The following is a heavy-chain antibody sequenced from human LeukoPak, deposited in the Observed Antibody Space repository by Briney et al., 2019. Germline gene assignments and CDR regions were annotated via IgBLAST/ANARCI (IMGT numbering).Heavy chain of an antibody. Sequence: GGSLRLSCAASGFTFSSFGMRWVRQAPGKGLEWVSAISGSGGTTYYADSVKGRFTISRDNSRSTLYLQMDSLRAEDTAVYYCAKDTLRSAEGYFWGQGILVTVSS. CDR3: AKDTLRSAEGYF. D-gene: IGHD3-22*01. J-gene: IGHJ4*02. CDR2: ISGSGGTT. V-gene: IGHV3-23*01. CDR1: GFTFSSFG.